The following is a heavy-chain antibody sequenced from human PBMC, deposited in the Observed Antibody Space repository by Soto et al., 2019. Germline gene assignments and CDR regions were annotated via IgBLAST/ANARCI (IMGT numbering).Heavy chain of an antibody. CDR1: GFTFSSYG. CDR3: ARVGNGGVVGGYSSSWSLNY. D-gene: IGHD6-13*01. CDR2: IRYDGSNK. Sequence: QVQLVESGGGVVQPGRCLRLSCAASGFTFSSYGMHWVRQAPGKGLEWVAVIRYDGSNKYYADYVKGRLTISRDNSKNTLYVQMNSLRAEDTAVYYCARVGNGGVVGGYSSSWSLNYWGQGTLVTVSS. V-gene: IGHV3-33*01. J-gene: IGHJ4*02.